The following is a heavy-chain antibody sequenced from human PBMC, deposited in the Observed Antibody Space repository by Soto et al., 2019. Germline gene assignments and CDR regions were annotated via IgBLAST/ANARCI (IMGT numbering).Heavy chain of an antibody. Sequence: ASVKVSCKVSGYTLTELSMHWVRQAPGKGLEWMGGFDPEDGETIYAQKFQGRVTMTEXTXXDXXXMXLXXLRXEDTAVYYCARGSSELSIDYWGQGTLVTVSS. CDR1: GYTLTELS. J-gene: IGHJ4*02. D-gene: IGHD1-26*01. CDR3: ARGSSELSIDY. V-gene: IGHV1-24*01. CDR2: FDPEDGET.